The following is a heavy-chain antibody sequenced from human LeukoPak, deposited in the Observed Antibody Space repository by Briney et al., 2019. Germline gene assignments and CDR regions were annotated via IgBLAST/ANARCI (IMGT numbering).Heavy chain of an antibody. J-gene: IGHJ6*03. CDR3: ARAGSNSPLYYMDV. CDR2: IKQDGSEK. CDR1: GFTFSSYW. V-gene: IGHV3-7*01. D-gene: IGHD2-21*01. Sequence: GGSLRLSCAASGFTFSSYWMNWVRQAPGKGLEWVANIKQDGSEKYYVDSVKGRFTISRDNAKNSLYLQMNSLRAEDTAVYYCARAGSNSPLYYMDVWGKGTTVTVSS.